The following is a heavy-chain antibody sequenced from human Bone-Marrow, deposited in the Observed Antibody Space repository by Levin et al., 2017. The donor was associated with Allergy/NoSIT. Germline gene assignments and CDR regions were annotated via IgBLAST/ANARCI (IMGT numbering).Heavy chain of an antibody. Sequence: PGGSLRLSCAASGFTFSRYAIHWVRQAPGKGLEWVAIISYDGSTKYYADSVKGRFTISRDNSKSTLYLQMNSLRVQDTAVYYCARDPEGQLAYFDYWGQGTLVTVSS. J-gene: IGHJ4*02. CDR2: ISYDGSTK. D-gene: IGHD6-6*01. CDR1: GFTFSRYA. CDR3: ARDPEGQLAYFDY. V-gene: IGHV3-30*04.